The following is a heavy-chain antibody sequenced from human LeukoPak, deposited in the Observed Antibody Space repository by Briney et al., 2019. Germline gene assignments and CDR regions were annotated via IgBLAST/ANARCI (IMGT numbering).Heavy chain of an antibody. CDR2: ISGSGGST. CDR1: GFTFSTYA. CDR3: AKLPGQLWQVDGDY. J-gene: IGHJ4*02. Sequence: GGSLRLSCAASGFTFSTYAMSWVRQAPGKGLEWVSAISGSGGSTYYADSVKGRFTISRDNSKNTLYLQMNSLRAEDTAVYYCAKLPGQLWQVDGDYWGQGTLVTVSS. D-gene: IGHD5-18*01. V-gene: IGHV3-23*01.